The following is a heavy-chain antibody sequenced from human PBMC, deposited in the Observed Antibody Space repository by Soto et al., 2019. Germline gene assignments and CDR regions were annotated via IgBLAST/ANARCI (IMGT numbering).Heavy chain of an antibody. CDR1: GDSISRSVW. CDR3: ATFCTGDCDSISYAFSV. D-gene: IGHD2-21*02. Sequence: QVQLQESGPGLVQPSETLSLTCAVSGDSISRSVWWTWVRQSPGKGLEWIGDAYHTRNTNYSPSRRARVTITVDKSKNLFSLFLNSVTAADTAIYYCATFCTGDCDSISYAFSVWGHGTMVTVSS. J-gene: IGHJ3*01. V-gene: IGHV4-4*02. CDR2: AYHTRNT.